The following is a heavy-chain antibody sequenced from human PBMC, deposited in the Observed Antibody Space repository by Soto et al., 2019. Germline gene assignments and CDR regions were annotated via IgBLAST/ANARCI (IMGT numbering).Heavy chain of an antibody. J-gene: IGHJ5*02. Sequence: QVQLVQSGAEVKKPGASVKVSCKASGYTFTSYGISWVRQAPGQGLEWMGWISAYNGNTNYAQKLQGRDTMTTDTSTSTAYMELRSLRSDDTAVYYCARDVCYYGSGSYYMRGWFDPWGQGTLVTVSS. CDR1: GYTFTSYG. CDR2: ISAYNGNT. D-gene: IGHD3-10*01. CDR3: ARDVCYYGSGSYYMRGWFDP. V-gene: IGHV1-18*01.